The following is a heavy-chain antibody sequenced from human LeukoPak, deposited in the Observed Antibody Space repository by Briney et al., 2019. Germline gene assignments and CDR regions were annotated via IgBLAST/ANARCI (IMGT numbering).Heavy chain of an antibody. CDR1: GGSISSYY. CDR2: IYTSGST. Sequence: SETLSLTCTVSGGSISSYYWSWIRQPAGKGLEWIGRIYTSGSTVYNPSLKSRVTMSVDTSKNQFSLKLSSVTAADTAVYYCARVDLRAAYFDYWGQGTLVTVSS. D-gene: IGHD2-15*01. V-gene: IGHV4-4*07. CDR3: ARVDLRAAYFDY. J-gene: IGHJ4*02.